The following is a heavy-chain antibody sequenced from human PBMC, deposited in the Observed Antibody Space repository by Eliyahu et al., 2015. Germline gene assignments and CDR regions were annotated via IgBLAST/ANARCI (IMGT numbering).Heavy chain of an antibody. V-gene: IGHV1-69*06. Sequence: RQAPGQGLEWMGGIIPFAGTRNYAQKFQGRVTFTADKSTSTAYMELSSLTSDDTALYYCARDKVAHGFGDYAASTYYYGMDVWGQGTTVTVSS. CDR3: ARDKVAHGFGDYAASTYYYGMDV. CDR2: IIPFAGTR. D-gene: IGHD4-17*01. J-gene: IGHJ6*02.